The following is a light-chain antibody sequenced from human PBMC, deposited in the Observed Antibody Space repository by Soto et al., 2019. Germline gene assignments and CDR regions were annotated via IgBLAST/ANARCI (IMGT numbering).Light chain of an antibody. CDR2: EVN. CDR3: SSFAGSNNVEV. Sequence: QSALTQPPSASGSPGQSVTMSCTGTSSDVGGYYYVSWYQQHPGKAPKLMIYEVNKRPSGVPDRFSGSKSGNTASLTVSGLQAEDEADYYCSSFAGSNNVEVFGGGTKLTVL. V-gene: IGLV2-8*01. J-gene: IGLJ2*01. CDR1: SSDVGGYYY.